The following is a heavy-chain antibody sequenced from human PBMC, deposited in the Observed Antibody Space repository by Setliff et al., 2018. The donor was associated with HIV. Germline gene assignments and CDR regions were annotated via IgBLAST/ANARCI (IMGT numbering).Heavy chain of an antibody. D-gene: IGHD3-22*01. CDR2: INAGNGNT. CDR3: ARENYFDSSGYYPLDY. Sequence: ASVKVSCKASGYTFTSCAMHWVRQAPGQRLEWMGWINAGNGNTKYSQKFQGRVTITRDTSASTAYMELSRLRSEDTAVYYCARENYFDSSGYYPLDYWGQGTLVTVSS. CDR1: GYTFTSCA. V-gene: IGHV1-3*01. J-gene: IGHJ4*02.